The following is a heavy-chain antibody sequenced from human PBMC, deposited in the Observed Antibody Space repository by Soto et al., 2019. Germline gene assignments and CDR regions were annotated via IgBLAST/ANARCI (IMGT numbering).Heavy chain of an antibody. D-gene: IGHD4-17*01. CDR1: GGSISSYY. Sequence: SETLSLTCTVSGGSISSYYWSWIRQPPGKGLEWIGYIYYSGSTNYNPSLKSRVTISVDTSKNQFSLKLSSVTAADTAVYYCARARGGYDYGDYPSPREYYFAYWGQGTLVTVSS. J-gene: IGHJ4*02. V-gene: IGHV4-59*01. CDR3: ARARGGYDYGDYPSPREYYFAY. CDR2: IYYSGST.